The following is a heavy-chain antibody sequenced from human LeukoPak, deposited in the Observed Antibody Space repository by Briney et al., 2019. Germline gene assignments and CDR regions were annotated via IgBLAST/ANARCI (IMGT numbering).Heavy chain of an antibody. CDR2: INPNSGGT. J-gene: IGHJ2*01. CDR3: ARGTQAGYDILTGYWGSYWYFDL. Sequence: ASVKVSCKASGYTFTGYYMHWVRQAPGQGLEWMGWINPNSGGTNYAQKFQGWVTMTRDTSISTAYMELSRLRSGDTAVYYCARGTQAGYDILTGYWGSYWYFDLWGRGTLVTVSS. V-gene: IGHV1-2*04. CDR1: GYTFTGYY. D-gene: IGHD3-9*01.